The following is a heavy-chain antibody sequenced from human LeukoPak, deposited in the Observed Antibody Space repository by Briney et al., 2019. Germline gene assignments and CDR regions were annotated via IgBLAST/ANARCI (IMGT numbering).Heavy chain of an antibody. CDR1: GFTVSSNY. J-gene: IGHJ6*03. CDR2: IYSGGST. V-gene: IGHV3-53*01. D-gene: IGHD3-16*01. Sequence: PGGSLRLSCAASGFTVSSNYMSWVRQAPGKGLEWVSVIYSGGSTYYADSVKGRFTISRDNSKNTLYLQMNSLRAEDTAVYYCARGRGKVYYYMDVWGKGTTVTVSS. CDR3: ARGRGKVYYYMDV.